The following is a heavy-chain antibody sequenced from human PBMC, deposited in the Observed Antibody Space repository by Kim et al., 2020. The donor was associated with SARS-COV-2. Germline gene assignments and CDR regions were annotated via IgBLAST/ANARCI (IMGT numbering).Heavy chain of an antibody. D-gene: IGHD3-22*01. V-gene: IGHV3-21*01. J-gene: IGHJ4*02. CDR2: ISSSSSYI. CDR3: ARGDSSGYYYFDY. Sequence: GGSLRLSCAASGFTFSSYSMNWVRQAPGKGLEWVSSISSSSSYIYYADSVKGRFTISRDNAKNSLYLQMNSLRAEDTAVYYCARGDSSGYYYFDYWGQGTLVTVSS. CDR1: GFTFSSYS.